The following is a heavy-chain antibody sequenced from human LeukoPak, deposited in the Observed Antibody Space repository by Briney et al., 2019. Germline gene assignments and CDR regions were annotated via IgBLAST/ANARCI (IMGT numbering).Heavy chain of an antibody. CDR3: TIAPIAVAGPFDY. D-gene: IGHD6-19*01. CDR1: GGTFIGYA. Sequence: SVKVSCKASGGTFIGYAISWVRQAPGQGLEWMGGIIPIFGTANYAQKFQGRVTITADESTSTAYMELSSLRSEDTAVYYCTIAPIAVAGPFDYWGQGTLATVSS. CDR2: IIPIFGTA. V-gene: IGHV1-69*01. J-gene: IGHJ4*02.